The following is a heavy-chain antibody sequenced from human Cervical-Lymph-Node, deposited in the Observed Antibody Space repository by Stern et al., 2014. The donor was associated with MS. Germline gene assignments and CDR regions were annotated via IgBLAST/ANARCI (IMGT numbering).Heavy chain of an antibody. D-gene: IGHD5-24*01. Sequence: VQLVESGAEVKKPGASVKVSCKASGYTFNSYDINWVRQAPGQGLEWMGRMNPNNGNTGYAQKFQDRCTMTRNASIITAYMELSSLRSEDTAVYYCARRGRWMATITSDYWGQGTLVTVSS. CDR3: ARRGRWMATITSDY. V-gene: IGHV1-8*01. CDR2: MNPNNGNT. J-gene: IGHJ4*02. CDR1: GYTFNSYD.